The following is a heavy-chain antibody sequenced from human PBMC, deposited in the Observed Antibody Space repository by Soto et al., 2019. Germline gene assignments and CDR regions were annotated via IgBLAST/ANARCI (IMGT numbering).Heavy chain of an antibody. V-gene: IGHV3-53*01. CDR3: AREPLWSGPLPLDAFDV. CDR1: GLSVTDTY. D-gene: IGHD3-3*01. CDR2: VYIDGTT. Sequence: EGQLVESGGGLIQPGGSLRVSCAASGLSVTDTYMSWVRQAPGKGLEWVSVVYIDGTTNYADSVKGRFTISRDNSRNTVYLQMNSLRAEVTAMYYCAREPLWSGPLPLDAFDVWGQGTKVTVS. J-gene: IGHJ3*01.